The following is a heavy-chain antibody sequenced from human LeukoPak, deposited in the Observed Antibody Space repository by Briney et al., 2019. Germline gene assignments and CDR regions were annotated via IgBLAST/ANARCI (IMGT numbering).Heavy chain of an antibody. D-gene: IGHD3-3*01. CDR3: ARQSLRFGAFDI. J-gene: IGHJ3*02. Sequence: GESLKISCKGTGYSFTSYWIGWVRPMPGKGLGWRGIIYPCDSDTRYSPSFQGQVTISADKSISTAYLQWSSLKASDTAMYYCARQSLRFGAFDIWGQGTMVTVSS. CDR1: GYSFTSYW. V-gene: IGHV5-51*01. CDR2: IYPCDSDT.